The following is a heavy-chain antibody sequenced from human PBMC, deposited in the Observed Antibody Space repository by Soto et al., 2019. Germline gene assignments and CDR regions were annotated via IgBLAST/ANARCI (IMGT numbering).Heavy chain of an antibody. Sequence: QLQLQESGSGLVKPSQTLSLTCAVSGGSISSGGYSWSWIRQPPGKGLEWIGYIYHSGSTYYNPSLKGRVNISVDKSKNQFSLKLGSVTAADTAVYYCAGSGYYPYSGMDVWGQGTTGTVSS. CDR2: IYHSGST. V-gene: IGHV4-30-2*01. J-gene: IGHJ6*02. D-gene: IGHD3-22*01. CDR1: GGSISSGGYS. CDR3: AGSGYYPYSGMDV.